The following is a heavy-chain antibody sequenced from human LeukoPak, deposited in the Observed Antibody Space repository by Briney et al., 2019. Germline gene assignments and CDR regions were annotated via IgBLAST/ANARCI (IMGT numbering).Heavy chain of an antibody. CDR1: GYIFINYA. CDR3: ARVYCSSTSCRYYFDY. Sequence: ASVKVSCKASGYIFINYAVHWVRQAPGQRHEWMGWINVGNGNTEYSQKFQGRITITRDTSANTAYMKLISLRSEDTAVYFCARVYCSSTSCRYYFDYWGQGTLVTVSS. CDR2: INVGNGNT. V-gene: IGHV1-3*01. J-gene: IGHJ4*02. D-gene: IGHD2-2*01.